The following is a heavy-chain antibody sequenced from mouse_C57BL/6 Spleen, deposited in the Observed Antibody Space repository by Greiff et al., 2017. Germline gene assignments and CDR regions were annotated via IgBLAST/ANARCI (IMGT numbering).Heavy chain of an antibody. Sequence: KQWVKQRPGQGLEWIGEIDPSDSYTNYNQKFKGKATLTVDTSSSTAYMQLSSLTSEDSAVYYCARRDGYSAWFAYWGQGTLVTVSA. CDR3: ARRDGYSAWFAY. J-gene: IGHJ3*01. D-gene: IGHD2-3*01. V-gene: IGHV1-50*01. CDR2: IDPSDSYT.